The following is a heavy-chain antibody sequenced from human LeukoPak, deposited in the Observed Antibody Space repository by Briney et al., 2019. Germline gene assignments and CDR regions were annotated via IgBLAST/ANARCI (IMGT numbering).Heavy chain of an antibody. V-gene: IGHV3-30*18. CDR3: VKGGIWDAFDI. D-gene: IGHD3-3*02. CDR1: GFTFSSYD. CDR2: ISYDGSNK. J-gene: IGHJ3*02. Sequence: GGSPRLSCAASGFTFSSYDMNWFRQAPGKGLEWVSHISYDGSNKFYADSVKGRFIISRDNSKNTVYVQMNSLRVEDTAVYYCVKGGIWDAFDIWGQGTMVTVSS.